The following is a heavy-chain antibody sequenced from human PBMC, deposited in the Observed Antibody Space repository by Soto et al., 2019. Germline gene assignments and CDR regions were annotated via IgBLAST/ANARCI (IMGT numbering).Heavy chain of an antibody. J-gene: IGHJ6*03. D-gene: IGHD6-13*01. CDR3: ARVPPYSSSWYITYYYYYMDV. CDR2: INSDVSST. Sequence: EVQLVESGGGLVQPGGSRRLSCAASGFTFSSYLMHWVRQAPGKGLVWVSRINSDVSSTSYADSVKGRFTISRDNAKNTLDMQMNSLRAEDTAVYYCARVPPYSSSWYITYYYYYMDVWGKGTTVTVSS. CDR1: GFTFSSYL. V-gene: IGHV3-74*01.